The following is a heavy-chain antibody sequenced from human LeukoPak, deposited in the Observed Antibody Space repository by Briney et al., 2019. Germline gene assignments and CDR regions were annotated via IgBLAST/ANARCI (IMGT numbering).Heavy chain of an antibody. Sequence: PSETLSLTCTVSGGSISSSSYYWGWIRQPPGKGLEWIGSIYYSGSTYYNPSLKSRVTISVDTSKNQFSLKLSSVTAADTAVYYCARQIEMATTADYWGQGTLVTVSS. D-gene: IGHD5-24*01. CDR2: IYYSGST. CDR1: GGSISSSSYY. J-gene: IGHJ4*02. V-gene: IGHV4-39*07. CDR3: ARQIEMATTADY.